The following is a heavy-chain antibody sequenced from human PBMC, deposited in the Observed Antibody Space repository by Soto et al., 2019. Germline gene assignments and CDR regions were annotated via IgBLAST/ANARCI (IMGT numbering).Heavy chain of an antibody. Sequence: PWETLSLTCTVSGGSISSYYWSWIRQPPGKGLEWIGYIYYSGSTNYNPSLKSRVTISVDTSKNQFSLKLSSVTAADTAVYYCARYSLYRDYENFALGWFDPWGQGTLVTVSS. CDR1: GGSISSYY. J-gene: IGHJ5*02. V-gene: IGHV4-59*01. CDR3: ARYSLYRDYENFALGWFDP. D-gene: IGHD4-17*01. CDR2: IYYSGST.